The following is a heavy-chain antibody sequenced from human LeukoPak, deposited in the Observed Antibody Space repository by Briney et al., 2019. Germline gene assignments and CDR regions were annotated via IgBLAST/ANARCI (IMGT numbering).Heavy chain of an antibody. CDR3: ARAGYDSSGYFWGFDY. D-gene: IGHD3-22*01. J-gene: IGHJ4*02. Sequence: PGGSLRLSCAASGFTFSSYWMHWVRQAPGKGLVWVSRINSDGSSTSYADSVKGRFTISRDNAKNTLYLQMNSLRAEDTAVYYCARAGYDSSGYFWGFDYWSQGTLVTVSS. V-gene: IGHV3-74*01. CDR2: INSDGSST. CDR1: GFTFSSYW.